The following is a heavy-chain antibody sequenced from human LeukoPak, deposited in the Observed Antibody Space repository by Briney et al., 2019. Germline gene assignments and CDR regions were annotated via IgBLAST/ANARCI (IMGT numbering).Heavy chain of an antibody. CDR3: ARDLGAAAGPYYYMDV. V-gene: IGHV4-4*07. CDR1: ARSISSTC. Sequence: LSLACTVSARSISSTCCSSISHPAGKGKEWVTRIYTGGRTTTNPSLNRRVPVAAEKCKNQLSLKLSSVTAADTAVYYCARDLGAAAGPYYYMDVWGKGTTVTVSS. CDR2: IYTGGRT. D-gene: IGHD6-13*01. J-gene: IGHJ6*03.